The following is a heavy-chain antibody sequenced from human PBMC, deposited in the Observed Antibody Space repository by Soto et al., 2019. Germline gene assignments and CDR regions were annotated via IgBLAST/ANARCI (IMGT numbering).Heavy chain of an antibody. CDR2: IYYSGST. CDR3: ARGATPRKLDY. CDR1: GGSISSYY. Sequence: QVQLQESGPGLVKPSETLSLTCTVSGGSISSYYWSWIRQPPGKGLEWIGYIYYSGSTNYNPSLKSRVTISVDTSKNQFSLKLSSVTAADTAVYYCARGATPRKLDYWGQGTLVTVSS. V-gene: IGHV4-59*01. D-gene: IGHD1-26*01. J-gene: IGHJ4*02.